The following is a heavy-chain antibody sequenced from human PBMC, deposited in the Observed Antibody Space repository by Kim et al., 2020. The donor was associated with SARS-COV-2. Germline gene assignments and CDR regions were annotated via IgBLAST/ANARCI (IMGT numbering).Heavy chain of an antibody. CDR2: IKEDGSDK. CDR1: GFTFSNFW. J-gene: IGHJ4*02. Sequence: GGSLRLSCAASGFTFSNFWMSWVRQAPGKGLEWMANIKEDGSDKYYVDSVKGRFTISRDNAKRSLFLQMNSLRAEDTAVYFCARGRVRGTYSDYWGQGTL. CDR3: ARGRVRGTYSDY. D-gene: IGHD3-16*01. V-gene: IGHV3-7*01.